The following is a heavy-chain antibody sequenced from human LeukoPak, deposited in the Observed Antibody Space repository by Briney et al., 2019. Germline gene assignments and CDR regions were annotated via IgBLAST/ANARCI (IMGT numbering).Heavy chain of an antibody. CDR2: IKLDGGEN. CDR1: GFTFSSHG. D-gene: IGHD3-10*01. Sequence: GGSLRLSCKASGFTFSSHGMNWVRQAPGKGLEWVASIKLDGGENYYVDSVKGRFTISRDNAKNSLSLQMNSLRAEDTAVYYCARGRSGSGNYYHAAFDIWGQGTMVTISS. CDR3: ARGRSGSGNYYHAAFDI. V-gene: IGHV3-7*01. J-gene: IGHJ3*02.